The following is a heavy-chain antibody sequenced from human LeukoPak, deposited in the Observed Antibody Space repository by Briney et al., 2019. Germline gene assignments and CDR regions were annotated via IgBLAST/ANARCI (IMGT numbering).Heavy chain of an antibody. CDR2: ISYDGSNK. Sequence: GRSLRLCCAASGFTFSSYAMHWVRQAAGKGLEWVAVISYDGSNKYYADSVKGRFTISRDNSKNTLYLQMNSLRAEDTAVYYCARAWRSRDWFDPWGQGTLVTVSS. J-gene: IGHJ5*02. V-gene: IGHV3-30*04. D-gene: IGHD5-24*01. CDR3: ARAWRSRDWFDP. CDR1: GFTFSSYA.